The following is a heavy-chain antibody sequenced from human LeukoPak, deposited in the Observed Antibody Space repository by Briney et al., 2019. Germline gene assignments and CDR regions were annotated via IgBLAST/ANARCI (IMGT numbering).Heavy chain of an antibody. J-gene: IGHJ4*02. CDR1: GFTFSSYG. CDR2: ISYDGSNK. D-gene: IGHD2-2*01. CDR3: AKDQCSSTSCYSFDY. Sequence: GGPLRLSCAASGFTFSSYGMHWVRQAPGKGLEWVAVISYDGSNKYYADSVKGRFTISRDNSKNTLYLQMNSLRAEDMAVYYCAKDQCSSTSCYSFDYWGQGTLVTVSS. V-gene: IGHV3-30*18.